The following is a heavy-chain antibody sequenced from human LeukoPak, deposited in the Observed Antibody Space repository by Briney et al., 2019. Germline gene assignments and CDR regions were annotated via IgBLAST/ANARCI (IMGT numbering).Heavy chain of an antibody. CDR2: ISSSSSYI. D-gene: IGHD3-3*01. J-gene: IGHJ6*02. V-gene: IGHV3-21*01. CDR1: GFTFSNYS. Sequence: GGSLRLSCAASGFTFSNYSMNWVRQAPGKGLEWVSSISSSSSYIYYADSVKGRFTISRDNAKNSLYLQMNSLRAEDTAVYYCARDITYDFWSGYYEGYYYYGMDVWGQGTTVTVSS. CDR3: ARDITYDFWSGYYEGYYYYGMDV.